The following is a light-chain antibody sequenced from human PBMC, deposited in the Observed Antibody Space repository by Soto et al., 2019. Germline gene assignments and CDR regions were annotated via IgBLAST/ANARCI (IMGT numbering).Light chain of an antibody. CDR2: EVV. Sequence: QSVLTQPASVSGSPGQSVTISCTGTKNDIGVYDFVSWYQHHPGKAPRLIIYEVVQRPSGVPDRFSGSKSGNTASLTVSGLQAADEADYFCQSYAGSNTYVFGSGTKLTVL. CDR3: QSYAGSNTYV. J-gene: IGLJ1*01. CDR1: KNDIGVYDF. V-gene: IGLV2-8*01.